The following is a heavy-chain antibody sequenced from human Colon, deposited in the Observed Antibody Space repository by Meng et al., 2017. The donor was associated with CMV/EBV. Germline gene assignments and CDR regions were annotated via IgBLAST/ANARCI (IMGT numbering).Heavy chain of an antibody. Sequence: SETLSLTCTVSGDSINSGSYYWTWLRQPPGKGLEWIGHIYYSGRDYYDPSLRSRLLISPASSKNQFSLKLTSVTTADTAVYYCARGGDSRGGAWFDPWGQGTLVTVSS. CDR3: ARGGDSRGGAWFDP. D-gene: IGHD3-22*01. J-gene: IGHJ5*02. CDR1: GDSINSGSYY. CDR2: IYYSGRD. V-gene: IGHV4-30-4*08.